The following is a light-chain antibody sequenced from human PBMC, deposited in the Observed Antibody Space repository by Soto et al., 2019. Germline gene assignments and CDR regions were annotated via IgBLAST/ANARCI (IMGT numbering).Light chain of an antibody. Sequence: EIVLTQSPGRLSLSPGEKATLSCRASQSVRNNYLAWYHQKPGQYPRLLIHGASTRVTGLPDRFRGSASGKHSPRTSTRLEPEDFAVYYCQQYGSPPYTFVQGTILEIK. CDR1: QSVRNNY. CDR2: GAS. J-gene: IGKJ2*01. CDR3: QQYGSPPYT. V-gene: IGKV3-20*01.